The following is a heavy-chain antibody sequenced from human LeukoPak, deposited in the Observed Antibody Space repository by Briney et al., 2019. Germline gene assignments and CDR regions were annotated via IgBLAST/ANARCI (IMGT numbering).Heavy chain of an antibody. J-gene: IGHJ4*02. CDR1: GFTFSSYG. CDR2: ISYDGSNK. CDR3: ANQGDFWSGYPIDY. D-gene: IGHD3-3*01. Sequence: GGSLRLSCAASGFTFSSYGMHWVRQAPGKGLEWVAVISYDGSNKYYADSVKGRFTICSDKSKNTLYLQMNSLRAEDTAVYYCANQGDFWSGYPIDYWGQGTLVTVSS. V-gene: IGHV3-30*18.